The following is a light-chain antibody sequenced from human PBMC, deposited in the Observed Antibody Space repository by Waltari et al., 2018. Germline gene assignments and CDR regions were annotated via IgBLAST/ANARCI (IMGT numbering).Light chain of an antibody. CDR2: GAS. CDR1: QSVSSSY. Sequence: EIVLTQSPGTLSFTPGERATLPCRASQSVSSSYLAWYQQKPGQAPRLLIYGASSRATGIPDRFSGSGSGTAFTLTISRLEPEDFAVYYCQQYGSSPYTFGQGTKLEIK. V-gene: IGKV3-20*01. CDR3: QQYGSSPYT. J-gene: IGKJ2*01.